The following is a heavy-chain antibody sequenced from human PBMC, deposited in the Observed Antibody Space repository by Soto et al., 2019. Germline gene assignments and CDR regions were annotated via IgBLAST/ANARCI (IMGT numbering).Heavy chain of an antibody. CDR1: GYSFSGYY. Sequence: ASVKISCKASGYSFSGYYIQWVRQAPGQGPEWLGWIYPNTETTDSSKKFQGRVTMTSDMSTRTVYMELRDLRSDDTAVYYCVSLQTSGWPGVHWGQGTLVTVSS. CDR3: VSLQTSGWPGVH. J-gene: IGHJ4*02. V-gene: IGHV1-2*02. CDR2: IYPNTETT. D-gene: IGHD6-25*01.